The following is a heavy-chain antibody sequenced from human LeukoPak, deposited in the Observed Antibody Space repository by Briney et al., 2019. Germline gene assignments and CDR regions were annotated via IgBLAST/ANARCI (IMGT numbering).Heavy chain of an antibody. D-gene: IGHD2-2*01. CDR2: ISYDGSNK. V-gene: IGHV3-30*18. CDR3: AKDISEGYCSSTSCYYYYGMDV. CDR1: GFTFSSYG. J-gene: IGHJ6*02. Sequence: GGSLRLSCAASGFTFSSYGMHWVRQAPGKRLEWVAVISYDGSNKYYADSVKGRFTISRDNSKNTLYLQMNSLRAEDTAVYYCAKDISEGYCSSTSCYYYYGMDVWGQGTTDTVSS.